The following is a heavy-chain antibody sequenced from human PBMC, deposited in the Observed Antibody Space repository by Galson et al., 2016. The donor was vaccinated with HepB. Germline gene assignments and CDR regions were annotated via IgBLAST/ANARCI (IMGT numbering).Heavy chain of an antibody. Sequence: SLRLSCAASGFTFSDSYMSWIRQAPGKGLEWVSYISSSGSYTNYADSVKDRFTISRDNAKNSLYLQMSSLRVEDTAVYYCARKGAAAAGYALDVWGQGTTVTVSS. CDR1: GFTFSDSY. CDR3: ARKGAAAAGYALDV. CDR2: ISSSGSYT. D-gene: IGHD6-13*01. V-gene: IGHV3-11*06. J-gene: IGHJ6*02.